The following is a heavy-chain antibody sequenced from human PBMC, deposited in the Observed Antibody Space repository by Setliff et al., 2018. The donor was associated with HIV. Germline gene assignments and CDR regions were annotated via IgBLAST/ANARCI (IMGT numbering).Heavy chain of an antibody. V-gene: IGHV1-24*01. CDR1: GDTLSEVS. Sequence: ASVKVSCKVIGDTLSEVSRHWVRQAPGKGLEWMGGFDPEDGEVVFAQTVKGRVTMTDDTSTDTTYMELSRLRADDTAVYYCARVKRDYYDSSGSTYYFDYWGQGTRVTVSS. J-gene: IGHJ4*02. CDR2: FDPEDGEV. CDR3: ARVKRDYYDSSGSTYYFDY. D-gene: IGHD3-22*01.